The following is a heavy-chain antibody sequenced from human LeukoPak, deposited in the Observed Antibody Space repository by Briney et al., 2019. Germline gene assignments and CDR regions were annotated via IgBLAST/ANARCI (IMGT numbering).Heavy chain of an antibody. V-gene: IGHV3-7*03. CDR2: IKQDGSEK. D-gene: IGHD5-24*01. J-gene: IGHJ4*02. CDR1: GFTFSSYW. CDR3: AKKGKGLQLLDY. Sequence: GGSLRLSCAASGFTFSSYWMSWVRQAPGKGLEWVANIKQDGSEKYYVDSVKGRFTISRDNAKNSLYLQMNSLGAEDTAVYYCAKKGKGLQLLDYWGQGTLVTVSS.